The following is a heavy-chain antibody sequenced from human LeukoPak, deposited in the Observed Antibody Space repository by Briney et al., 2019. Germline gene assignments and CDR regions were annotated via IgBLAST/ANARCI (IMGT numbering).Heavy chain of an antibody. CDR2: ISGSGDNT. D-gene: IGHD3-22*01. Sequence: GGSLRLSCTASGFTFSTYAMNWVRQAPGKGLEWVSGISGSGDNTYYTDSVKGRFTISRDNSKDTLYLQMNSLRAEDTAVYYCAKERSSGVYRLFDYWGQETLVTVSS. CDR3: AKERSSGVYRLFDY. CDR1: GFTFSTYA. V-gene: IGHV3-23*01. J-gene: IGHJ4*02.